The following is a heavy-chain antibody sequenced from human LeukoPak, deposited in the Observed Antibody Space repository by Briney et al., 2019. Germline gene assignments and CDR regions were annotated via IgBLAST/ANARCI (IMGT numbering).Heavy chain of an antibody. CDR2: INHSGST. J-gene: IGHJ5*02. Sequence: SETLSLTCAVYGVSFSGYYWSWIRQPPGKGLEWIGEINHSGSTNYNPSLKSRVTISVDTSKNQFSLKLSSVTAADTAVYYCARGPYPPHIHYYGSGSYFPWGQGTLVTVSS. CDR3: ARGPYPPHIHYYGSGSYFP. CDR1: GVSFSGYY. D-gene: IGHD3-10*01. V-gene: IGHV4-34*01.